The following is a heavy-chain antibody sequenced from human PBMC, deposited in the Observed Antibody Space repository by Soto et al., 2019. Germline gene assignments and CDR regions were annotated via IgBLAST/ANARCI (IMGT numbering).Heavy chain of an antibody. CDR2: ISYDGSNK. V-gene: IGHV3-30*18. Sequence: GGSLRLSCAASGFTFSSYGMHWVRQAPGKGLEWVAVISYDGSNKYYADSVKGRFTISRDNSKNTLYLQMNSLRAEDTAVYYCAKDGVPAAIAPLDYWGQGTLVTVSS. J-gene: IGHJ4*02. D-gene: IGHD2-2*01. CDR3: AKDGVPAAIAPLDY. CDR1: GFTFSSYG.